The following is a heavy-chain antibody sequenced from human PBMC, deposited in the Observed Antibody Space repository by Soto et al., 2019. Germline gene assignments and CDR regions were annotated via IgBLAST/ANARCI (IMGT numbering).Heavy chain of an antibody. CDR2: IKQDGSEK. Sequence: GGSLRLSCAASGFTFSSYWMSWVRQAPGKGLEWVANIKQDGSEKYYVDSVKGRFTISRDNAKNSLYLQMNSLRAEDTAVYYCAREDIVVVPAAFPPHYYYYYMDVWGKGTTVTVSS. V-gene: IGHV3-7*01. CDR1: GFTFSSYW. D-gene: IGHD2-2*01. CDR3: AREDIVVVPAAFPPHYYYYYMDV. J-gene: IGHJ6*03.